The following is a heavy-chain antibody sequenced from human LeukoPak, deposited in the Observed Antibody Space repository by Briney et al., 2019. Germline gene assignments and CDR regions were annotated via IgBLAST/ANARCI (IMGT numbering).Heavy chain of an antibody. CDR1: GGSISSGSYY. CDR3: ARSTIFGVVPLYYYYYYMDV. CDR2: IYTSGST. V-gene: IGHV4-61*02. D-gene: IGHD3-3*01. J-gene: IGHJ6*03. Sequence: PSQTLSLTCTVSGGSISSGSYYWSWIRQPAGKGLEWIGRIYTSGSTNYNPSLKSRVTISVDTSKNQFSLKLSSVTAADTAVYYCARSTIFGVVPLYYYYYYMDVWGKGTTVTVSS.